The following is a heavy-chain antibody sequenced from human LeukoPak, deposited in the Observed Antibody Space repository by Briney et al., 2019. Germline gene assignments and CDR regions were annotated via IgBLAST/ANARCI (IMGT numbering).Heavy chain of an antibody. V-gene: IGHV3-7*01. CDR1: GFTFSSYW. D-gene: IGHD6-19*01. CDR3: ARDYGKWLSSNAFDI. CDR2: IKQDGSEK. Sequence: GGSLRLSCAASGFTFSSYWMSWVRQAPGKGLEWVANIKQDGSEKYYVDSVKGRFTISGDNAKNSLYLQMNSLRAEDTAVYYCARDYGKWLSSNAFDIWGQGTMVTVSS. J-gene: IGHJ3*02.